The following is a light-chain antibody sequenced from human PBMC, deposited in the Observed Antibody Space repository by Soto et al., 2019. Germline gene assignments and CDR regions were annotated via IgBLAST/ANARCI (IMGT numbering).Light chain of an antibody. CDR3: LQDYNYPWT. J-gene: IGKJ1*01. V-gene: IGKV3-20*01. CDR2: DTS. CDR1: QSVSSSY. Sequence: EIVLTQSPGTLSLSPGERATLSCRASQSVSSSYLAWYQQKPGQAPRLLIYDTSNRATGIPARFSGSRSGTELTLTISRLEPEDFATYYCLQDYNYPWTFGQGTKVDIK.